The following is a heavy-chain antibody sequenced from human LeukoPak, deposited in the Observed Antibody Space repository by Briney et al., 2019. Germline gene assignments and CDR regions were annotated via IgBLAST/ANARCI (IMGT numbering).Heavy chain of an antibody. V-gene: IGHV1-2*02. Sequence: GASVKLSCKASGYTFNGYYIHWVRQAPGQGPEWMGGLDPKSGGTKYAQRFQGRVTMTWDTSISTAYMDLARLRSDDTAVYYCAVGLDIAMPGKVPTGWGQGTLVTVSS. D-gene: IGHD6-19*01. J-gene: IGHJ4*02. CDR2: LDPKSGGT. CDR3: AVGLDIAMPGKVPTG. CDR1: GYTFNGYY.